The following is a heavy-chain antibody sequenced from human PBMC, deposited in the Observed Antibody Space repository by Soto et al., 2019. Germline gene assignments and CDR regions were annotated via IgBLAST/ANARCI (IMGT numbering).Heavy chain of an antibody. CDR3: ARDPAPSGWYDY. D-gene: IGHD6-19*01. V-gene: IGHV3-74*01. J-gene: IGHJ4*02. CDR1: GFSFSYYW. CDR2: INSDVSST. Sequence: GGSLRLSCAASGFSFSYYWIHWVRQVPGKGLVWVSRINSDVSSTTYADSVKGRFTSSRDNAKNRLYLQMNSLRAEDTAVYYCARDPAPSGWYDYWGQGTRVTVSS.